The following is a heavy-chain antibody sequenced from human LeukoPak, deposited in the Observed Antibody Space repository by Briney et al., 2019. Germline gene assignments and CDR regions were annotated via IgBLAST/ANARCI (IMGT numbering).Heavy chain of an antibody. CDR1: GFTFSSYS. V-gene: IGHV3-21*01. J-gene: IGHJ4*02. Sequence: NPGGSLRLSCAASGFTFSSYSMNWVRQAPGKGLEWVSSISSSSSYIYYADSVKGRFTISRDNAKNSLYLQMNSLRAEDTAVYYCAREGRGKYVWGSYRSYIDYWGQGTLVTVSS. CDR3: AREGRGKYVWGSYRSYIDY. CDR2: ISSSSSYI. D-gene: IGHD3-16*02.